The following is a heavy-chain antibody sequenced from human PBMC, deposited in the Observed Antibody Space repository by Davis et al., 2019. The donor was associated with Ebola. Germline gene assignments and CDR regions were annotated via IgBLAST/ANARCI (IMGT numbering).Heavy chain of an antibody. D-gene: IGHD5-24*01. CDR3: ARRKAPDGYSEAFDP. V-gene: IGHV1-69*13. J-gene: IGHJ5*02. CDR2: IIPIFGTA. CDR1: GGTFSTYA. Sequence: SVTVSCQASGGTFSTYAICWVRQAPGQGLEWMGGIIPIFGTANYAQKFQGRVTITADESTSTVYMELSSLRSEDTAVYYCARRKAPDGYSEAFDPWGQGTLVTVSS.